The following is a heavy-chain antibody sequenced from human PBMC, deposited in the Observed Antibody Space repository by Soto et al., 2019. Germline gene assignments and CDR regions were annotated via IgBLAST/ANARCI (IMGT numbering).Heavy chain of an antibody. CDR2: IRGSGDNT. D-gene: IGHD2-15*01. Sequence: DEQLVESGGDLVQPGGSLRLSCAASGFVFRTNAMSWVRQRPGQGLEWVSAIRGSGDNTYYADSVKGRFSISRDNSKNPLFLQMNSRRAEDTAMYYCASLKIYCRGETCYSGYHDYWGQGTLVTVSS. CDR3: ASLKIYCRGETCYSGYHDY. V-gene: IGHV3-23*04. CDR1: GFVFRTNA. J-gene: IGHJ4*02.